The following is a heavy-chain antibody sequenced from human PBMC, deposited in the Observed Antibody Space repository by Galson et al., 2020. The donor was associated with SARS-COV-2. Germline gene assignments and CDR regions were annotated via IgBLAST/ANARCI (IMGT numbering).Heavy chain of an antibody. D-gene: IGHD3-3*01. CDR2: ISGYNGNT. CDR1: GYDYTSKG. V-gene: IGHV1-18*01. J-gene: IGHJ3*02. Sequence: ASVKVSCMASGYDYTSKGISWVRQVPGQGLAWMGWISGYNGNTKYSQNFQGRVIMTSDESTRTAYMEVRSLRSDDSAIYFCARDPRFGGTGYGGENGFEIWGQGTMVTVSS. CDR3: ARDPRFGGTGYGGENGFEI.